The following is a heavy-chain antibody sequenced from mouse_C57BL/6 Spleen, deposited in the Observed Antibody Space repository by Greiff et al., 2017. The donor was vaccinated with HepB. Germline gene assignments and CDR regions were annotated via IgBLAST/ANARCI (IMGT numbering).Heavy chain of an antibody. D-gene: IGHD2-3*01. V-gene: IGHV14-4*01. CDR1: GFNIKDDY. J-gene: IGHJ3*01. CDR3: TTFDGYCTLAY. CDR2: IDPENGDT. Sequence: EVQLQQSGAELVRPGASVKLSCTASGFNIKDDYMHWVKQRPEQGLEWIGWIDPENGDTEYASKFQGKATITADTSSNTAYMQLSSLTSEDTADYYCTTFDGYCTLAYWGQGTLVTVSA.